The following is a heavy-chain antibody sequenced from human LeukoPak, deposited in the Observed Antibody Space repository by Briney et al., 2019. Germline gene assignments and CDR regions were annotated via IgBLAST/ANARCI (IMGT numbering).Heavy chain of an antibody. CDR2: IKQDGSEK. J-gene: IGHJ6*03. D-gene: IGHD3-22*01. V-gene: IGHV3-7*01. CDR3: ARETYYYDSSGFYYYMDV. Sequence: PGGSLRLSCAASGFTFSSYWMSWVRQAPGKGLEWVANIKQDGSEKYYVDSVKGRFTISRDNAKNSLYLQMNSLRAEDTAVYYCARETYYYDSSGFYYYMDVWGKGTTVTVSS. CDR1: GFTFSSYW.